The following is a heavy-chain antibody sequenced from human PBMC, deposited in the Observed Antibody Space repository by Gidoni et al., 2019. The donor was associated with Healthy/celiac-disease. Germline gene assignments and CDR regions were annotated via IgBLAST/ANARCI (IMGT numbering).Heavy chain of an antibody. V-gene: IGHV4-34*01. CDR1: GGSFSGYY. J-gene: IGHJ5*02. CDR2: INHSGST. D-gene: IGHD6-6*01. Sequence: QVQLQQWGAGLLKPSETLSLTCAVYGGSFSGYYWSWIRQPPGKGLEWIGEINHSGSTNYTPSLQRRVTISVDTSKNQFSLKLSSVTAADTAVYYCAREYSSSFGWFDPWGQGTLVTVSS. CDR3: AREYSSSFGWFDP.